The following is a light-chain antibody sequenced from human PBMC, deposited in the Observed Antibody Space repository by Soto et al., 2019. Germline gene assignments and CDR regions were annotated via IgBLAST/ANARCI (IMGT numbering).Light chain of an antibody. J-gene: IGKJ1*01. CDR1: QGISSY. CDR3: QQSYSTPIT. CDR2: AAS. Sequence: EIQLTQSPSYLSASVGDRVTISCRVSQGISSYLNWYQQKPGKAPKLLIYAASSLQSGVPSRFSGSGSGTDFTLTIISLQPEDFATYYCQQSYSTPITFGQGTKVDI. V-gene: IGKV1-39*01.